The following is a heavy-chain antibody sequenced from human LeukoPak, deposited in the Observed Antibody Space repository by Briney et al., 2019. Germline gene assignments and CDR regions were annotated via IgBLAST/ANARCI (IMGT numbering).Heavy chain of an antibody. D-gene: IGHD6-19*01. J-gene: IGHJ4*02. CDR2: ISHDDKNR. Sequence: PGRSLRLSCAASGFTFTSYAFHWVRQAPGKGLEWVTVISHDDKNRYYADSVKGRFTISRDNSNNTVYLQMNSLRGEETAVYFCVRDRDTSGWLYWGQGTLVTVSS. V-gene: IGHV3-30*04. CDR1: GFTFTSYA. CDR3: VRDRDTSGWLY.